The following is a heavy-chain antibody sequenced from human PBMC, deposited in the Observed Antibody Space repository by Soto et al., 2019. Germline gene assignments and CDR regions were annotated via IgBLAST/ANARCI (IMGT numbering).Heavy chain of an antibody. Sequence: EVQLVESGGGLVQPGGSLRLSCAASGFTFSSYAMHWVRQAPGKGLEYVSAISSNGGSTYYANSVKGRFTISRDNSKNTLYFQMGSLRAEDKAVYHCAREGEYCTNGVCYPYYYYMDVWGKGTTVTVSS. CDR2: ISSNGGST. CDR3: AREGEYCTNGVCYPYYYYMDV. CDR1: GFTFSSYA. D-gene: IGHD2-8*01. V-gene: IGHV3-64*01. J-gene: IGHJ6*03.